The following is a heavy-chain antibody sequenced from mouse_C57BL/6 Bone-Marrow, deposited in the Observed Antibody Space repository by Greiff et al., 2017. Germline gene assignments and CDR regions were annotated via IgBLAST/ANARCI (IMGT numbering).Heavy chain of an antibody. CDR2: IYPGSGNT. CDR1: GYTFTDYY. V-gene: IGHV1-76*01. D-gene: IGHD1-1*01. Sequence: QVQLKESGAELVRPGASVKLSCKASGYTFTDYYINWVKQRPGQGLEWIARIYPGSGNTYYNEKFKGKATLTAEKSSSAAYMQLSSLTSEDSAVYVCARRYYYGSSLAPWYFDVWGTGTTVTVSS. CDR3: ARRYYYGSSLAPWYFDV. J-gene: IGHJ1*03.